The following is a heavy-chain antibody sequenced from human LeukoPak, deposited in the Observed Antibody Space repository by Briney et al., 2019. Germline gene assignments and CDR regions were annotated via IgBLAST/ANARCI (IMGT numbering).Heavy chain of an antibody. Sequence: GGSLRLSCAASGLTFSSYWMSWVRQAPGKGLEWVANIKQDGSEKYYVDSVKGRFTISRDNAKNTLYLQMNSLRAEDTAVYYCAKGPGSSGYPYYFDYWGQGTLVTVSS. CDR1: GLTFSSYW. CDR3: AKGPGSSGYPYYFDY. J-gene: IGHJ4*02. CDR2: IKQDGSEK. D-gene: IGHD3-22*01. V-gene: IGHV3-7*03.